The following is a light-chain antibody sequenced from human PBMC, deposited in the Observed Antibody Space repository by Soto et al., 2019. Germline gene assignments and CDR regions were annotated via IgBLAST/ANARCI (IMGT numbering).Light chain of an antibody. CDR3: QQYNSYSRT. V-gene: IGKV3-15*01. Sequence: EIVMTQSPATLSVSPGERVTLSCRASQSVSSRLAWYQQKPGQSPRLLIYGASTRATGIPARFSGSGSGTEFTLTISSLQPDDFATYYCQQYNSYSRTFGQGTKVDIK. CDR1: QSVSSR. CDR2: GAS. J-gene: IGKJ1*01.